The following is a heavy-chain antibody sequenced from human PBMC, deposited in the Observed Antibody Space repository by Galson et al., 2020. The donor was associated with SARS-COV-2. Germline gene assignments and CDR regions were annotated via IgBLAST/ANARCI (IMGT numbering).Heavy chain of an antibody. D-gene: IGHD6-6*01. CDR3: ARDTYSSSGIDY. J-gene: IGHJ4*02. CDR1: CGSISSSSYY. Sequence: SETLSLTCTVSCGSISSSSYYWGCIRQPPGKGLEWIGSIYYSGSTYYNPSLKSRVTISVDTSKNQFSLKLSSVTAADTAVYYCARDTYSSSGIDYWGQGTLVTVSS. CDR2: IYYSGST. V-gene: IGHV4-39*07.